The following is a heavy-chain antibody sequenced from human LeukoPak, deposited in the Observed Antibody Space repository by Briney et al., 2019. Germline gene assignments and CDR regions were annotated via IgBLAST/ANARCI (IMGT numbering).Heavy chain of an antibody. CDR1: GGSVSSSSSY. Sequence: QPSETLSLTCTVSGGSVSSSSSYWGWIRQPPGKRLEWIGSAYFTGSTNYNPSLKTRVTISLDTSKNQFSLRLTSVIASDTAVYYCANFGHSYYYTPGHFAWRQATLVTVSS. D-gene: IGHD3-22*01. CDR2: AYFTGST. V-gene: IGHV4-39*01. CDR3: ANFGHSYYYTPGHFA. J-gene: IGHJ5*02.